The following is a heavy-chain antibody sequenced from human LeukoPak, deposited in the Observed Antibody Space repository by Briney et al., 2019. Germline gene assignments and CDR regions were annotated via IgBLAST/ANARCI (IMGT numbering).Heavy chain of an antibody. CDR3: ARVIGSYGDSAY. D-gene: IGHD1-26*01. CDR1: GFTFSSYS. J-gene: IGHJ4*02. V-gene: IGHV3-48*04. Sequence: GGSLRLSCAASGFTFSSYSINWVRQAPGKGLEWVSYISSTSSAIYYADSVKGRFTISGDNAKNSLYLQMNSLRAEDTAVYYCARVIGSYGDSAYWGQGTLVTVSS. CDR2: ISSTSSAI.